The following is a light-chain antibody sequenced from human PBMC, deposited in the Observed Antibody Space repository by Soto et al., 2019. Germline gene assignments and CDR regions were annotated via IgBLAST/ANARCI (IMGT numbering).Light chain of an antibody. CDR1: QGISTY. Sequence: DIQMTQSPSSLSESAGDRVTITFRASQGISTYLNWYQQKPGKAPKLLIYAASSLQSGVPSRFSGSGSGTDFTLTISSLQPEDFATYYCQQSYSTPPVTFGQGTRLEIK. CDR2: AAS. V-gene: IGKV1-39*01. CDR3: QQSYSTPPVT. J-gene: IGKJ5*01.